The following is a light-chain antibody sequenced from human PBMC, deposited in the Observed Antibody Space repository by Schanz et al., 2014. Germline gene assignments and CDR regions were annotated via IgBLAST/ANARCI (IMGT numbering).Light chain of an antibody. J-gene: IGLJ3*02. Sequence: QSALTQPRSMSGSPGQSVTISCTGTSGDVGEYNYVSWFQQYPGKAPKLMIYDVSTRPLGVPDRFSGSKSGITASLTISGLQAEDEADYYCSSYAGSNNLGVFGGGTKLTVL. CDR3: SSYAGSNNLGV. CDR1: SGDVGEYNY. V-gene: IGLV2-11*01. CDR2: DVS.